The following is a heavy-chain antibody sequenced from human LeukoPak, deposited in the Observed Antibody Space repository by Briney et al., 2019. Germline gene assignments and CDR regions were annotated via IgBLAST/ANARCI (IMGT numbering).Heavy chain of an antibody. Sequence: ASAKVSCKASGYTFTSYGISWVRQAPGQGLEWMGWISAYNGNTNYAQKLQGRVTMTTDTSTSTAYMELRSLRSDDTAVYYCARDGGSGYSYGTSDYWGQGTLVTVSS. D-gene: IGHD5-18*01. V-gene: IGHV1-18*01. CDR3: ARDGGSGYSYGTSDY. CDR1: GYTFTSYG. CDR2: ISAYNGNT. J-gene: IGHJ4*02.